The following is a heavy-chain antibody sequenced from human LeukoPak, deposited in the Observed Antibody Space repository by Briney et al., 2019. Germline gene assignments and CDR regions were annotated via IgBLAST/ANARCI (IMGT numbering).Heavy chain of an antibody. CDR3: ARSNQADDY. V-gene: IGHV3-23*01. CDR1: GFTFSTYA. Sequence: QTGGSLRLSCAASGFTFSTYAMSWVRQAPGKGLEWVSGISGSGDNTYYADSAKGRFTISRGNAKNTLYLQMDSLRAEDTGVYYCARSNQADDYWGQGTLVTVSS. CDR2: ISGSGDNT. D-gene: IGHD1-14*01. J-gene: IGHJ4*02.